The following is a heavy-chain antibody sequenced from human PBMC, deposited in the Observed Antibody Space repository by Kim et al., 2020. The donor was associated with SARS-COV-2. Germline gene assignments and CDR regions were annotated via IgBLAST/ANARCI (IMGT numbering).Heavy chain of an antibody. V-gene: IGHV3-73*01. J-gene: IGHJ4*02. CDR2: IRSKANSYAT. Sequence: GGSLRLSCAASGFTFSGSAMHWVRQASGKGLEWVGRIRSKANSYATAYAASVKGRFTISRDDSKNTAYLQMNSLKTEDTAVYYCTRHSDRGYSYGYAGYFDYWGQGTLVTVSS. CDR1: GFTFSGSA. CDR3: TRHSDRGYSYGYAGYFDY. D-gene: IGHD5-18*01.